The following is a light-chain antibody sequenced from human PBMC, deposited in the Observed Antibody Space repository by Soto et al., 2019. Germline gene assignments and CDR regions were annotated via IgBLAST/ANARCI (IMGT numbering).Light chain of an antibody. CDR2: DVS. Sequence: QSALTQPASVSGSPGQSITISCTGTRSDVVGYNYVSWYQQNPGKAPKLIIYDVSHRPSGVSNRFFGSKSGNTASLTISGLQAEDEADYYCVSYTSSRARVFGGGTKLTVL. J-gene: IGLJ3*02. V-gene: IGLV2-14*01. CDR1: RSDVVGYNY. CDR3: VSYTSSRARV.